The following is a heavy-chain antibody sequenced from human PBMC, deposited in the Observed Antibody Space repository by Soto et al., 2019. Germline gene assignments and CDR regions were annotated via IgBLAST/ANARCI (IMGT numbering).Heavy chain of an antibody. V-gene: IGHV3-23*01. CDR2: ISAGSSDT. CDR1: GLSFSDNA. CDR3: AQGPGARYYYCYGMDV. J-gene: IGHJ6*01. Sequence: PAGSLRLSCASSGLSFSDNAMSWVRQAPGKGLEWVSTISAGSSDTFYADSVKGRFTISRDNSKNTLFLQMNSVRPDDTAVYYCAQGPGARYYYCYGMDVWGQGTTVTVSS.